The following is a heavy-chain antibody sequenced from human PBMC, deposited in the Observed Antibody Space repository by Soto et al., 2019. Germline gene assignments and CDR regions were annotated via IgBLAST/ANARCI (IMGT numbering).Heavy chain of an antibody. CDR1: GYTFTTFD. V-gene: IGHV1-8*01. D-gene: IGHD3-16*01. CDR2: MSPNSGNT. Sequence: QVQLVQSGAEVEKPGASVKVSCRPSGYTFTTFDINWVRQAPGQGLEWMGWMSPNSGNTGYAQKFQGRVVMTRDTAISTAYMELRSLTSEDTAGYYCARGITQGYDYWGQGTLVTVSS. CDR3: ARGITQGYDY. J-gene: IGHJ4*02.